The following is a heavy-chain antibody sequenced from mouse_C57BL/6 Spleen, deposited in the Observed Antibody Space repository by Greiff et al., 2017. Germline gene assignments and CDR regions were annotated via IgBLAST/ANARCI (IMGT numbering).Heavy chain of an antibody. CDR1: GYSFTDYN. Sequence: VQLQQSGPELVKPGASVKISCKASGYSFTDYNMNWVKQSNGKSLEWIGVINPNYGTTSYNQKFKGKATLTVDQSSSTAYMQLNSLTSEDSAVYYCAKGSTYYSNYEESYYAMDYWGQGTSVTVSS. CDR3: AKGSTYYSNYEESYYAMDY. V-gene: IGHV1-39*01. J-gene: IGHJ4*01. CDR2: INPNYGTT. D-gene: IGHD2-5*01.